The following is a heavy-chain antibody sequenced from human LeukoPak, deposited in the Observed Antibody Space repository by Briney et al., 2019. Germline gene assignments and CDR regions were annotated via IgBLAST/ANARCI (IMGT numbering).Heavy chain of an antibody. J-gene: IGHJ4*02. V-gene: IGHV5-51*01. CDR1: GYTFTNYW. CDR2: IYPDDSDT. CDR3: ARRLRQAYIDY. Sequence: GESLKISCTSSGYTFTNYWIGWVRQMPGKGLEWMGIIYPDDSDTRYSPSFQGQVTISADKSISTAYLQWSSLKASDTAMYYCARRLRQAYIDYWGQGTLVTVSS. D-gene: IGHD2-2*02.